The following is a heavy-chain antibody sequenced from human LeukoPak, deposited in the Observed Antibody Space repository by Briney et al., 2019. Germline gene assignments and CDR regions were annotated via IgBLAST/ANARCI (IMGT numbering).Heavy chain of an antibody. CDR2: IYHSGST. J-gene: IGHJ4*02. Sequence: SETLSLTCAVSGGSISSSNWWSWVRQPPGKGLEWIGEIYHSGSTNYNPSLKSRVTISVDTSKNQFSLKLSSVTAADTAVYYRARVRLAAAFYWGQGTLVTVSS. V-gene: IGHV4-4*02. D-gene: IGHD6-13*01. CDR1: GGSISSSNW. CDR3: ARVRLAAAFY.